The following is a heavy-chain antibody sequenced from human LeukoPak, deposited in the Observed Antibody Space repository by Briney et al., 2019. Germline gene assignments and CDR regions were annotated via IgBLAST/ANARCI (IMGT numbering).Heavy chain of an antibody. D-gene: IGHD2-2*02. CDR3: ARDSPGYCSSTSCYIY. CDR1: GYTFTGYY. J-gene: IGHJ4*02. CDR2: INPNSGGT. Sequence: ASVKVSCKASGYTFTGYYMHWVRQAPGQGLEWMGWINPNSGGTNYAQKFQGRVTMTRDTSISTAYMELSRLRSDDTAVYYCARDSPGYCSSTSCYIYWGQGTLVTVSS. V-gene: IGHV1-2*02.